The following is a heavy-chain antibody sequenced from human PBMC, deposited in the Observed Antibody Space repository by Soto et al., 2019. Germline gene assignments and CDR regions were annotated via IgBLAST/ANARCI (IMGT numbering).Heavy chain of an antibody. J-gene: IGHJ4*02. Sequence: PSETLSLTCTVSGGSISSSSYYWGWIRQPPGKGLEWIGSIYYSGSTYYNPSLKSRVTISVDTSKNQFSLKLSSVTAADTAVYYCARSPDYYDFWSGYQYYFEYWGQGTLVTVSS. CDR1: GGSISSSSYY. V-gene: IGHV4-39*01. CDR2: IYYSGST. D-gene: IGHD3-3*01. CDR3: ARSPDYYDFWSGYQYYFEY.